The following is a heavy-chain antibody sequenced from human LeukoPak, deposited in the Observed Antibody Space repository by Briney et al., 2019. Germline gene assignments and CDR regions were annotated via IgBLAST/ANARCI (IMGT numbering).Heavy chain of an antibody. CDR1: RFTFSSYS. J-gene: IGHJ3*02. D-gene: IGHD3-3*01. CDR2: ISISSNYI. Sequence: GGSLRLSCAASRFTFSSYSMNWVRQAPGKGLEWVSSISISSNYIYYVDSVKGRFTISRDNAKNSLYLQVNSLRAEDTAVYYCARGSRFGVVGRDAFDIWGQGTVVTVSS. CDR3: ARGSRFGVVGRDAFDI. V-gene: IGHV3-21*01.